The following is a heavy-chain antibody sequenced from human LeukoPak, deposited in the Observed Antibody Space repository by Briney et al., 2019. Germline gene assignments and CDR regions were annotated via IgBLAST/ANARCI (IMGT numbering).Heavy chain of an antibody. CDR3: ARSPWDTALDY. J-gene: IGHJ4*02. V-gene: IGHV4-61*02. D-gene: IGHD5-18*01. CDR2: IYISGST. Sequence: RASQTLSLTCTVSGGSISTGSYYWSWIRQPAGKGMEWIGRIYISGSTNYNPSLKSRVTIPISTSKNQFSLKLSSATAADTAVYYCARSPWDTALDYWGQGTLVTVSS. CDR1: GGSISTGSYY.